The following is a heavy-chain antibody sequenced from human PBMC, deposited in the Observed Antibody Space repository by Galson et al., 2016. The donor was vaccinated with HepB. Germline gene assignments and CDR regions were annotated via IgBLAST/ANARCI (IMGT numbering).Heavy chain of an antibody. CDR1: GFSFGNYG. D-gene: IGHD5-12*01. CDR2: IWFDGSGSNE. J-gene: IGHJ4*02. V-gene: IGHV3-33*01. Sequence: SLRLSCAASGFSFGNYGINWVRQAPGKGLEWVAAIWFDGSGSNERYAGSVEGRFTISRDNSQNIMYLEMNSLGAEDAAVYYCARFHSGSNIWDYWGQGILVTVSS. CDR3: ARFHSGSNIWDY.